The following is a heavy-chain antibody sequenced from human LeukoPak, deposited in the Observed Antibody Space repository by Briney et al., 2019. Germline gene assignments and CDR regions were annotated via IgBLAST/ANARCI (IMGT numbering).Heavy chain of an antibody. CDR3: ARDESSRDDKNGYQY. CDR1: GGSITAYY. J-gene: IGHJ4*02. CDR2: IHMSGST. V-gene: IGHV4-4*07. Sequence: PSETLSLTRSVPGGSITAYYWSWIRQSAAKGLEWIGRIHMSGSTNYKSSLKSRVAMSMDRSKNLLTLELRSATAADTAVYYCARDESSRDDKNGYQYWGQGIMVTVSS. D-gene: IGHD3-22*01.